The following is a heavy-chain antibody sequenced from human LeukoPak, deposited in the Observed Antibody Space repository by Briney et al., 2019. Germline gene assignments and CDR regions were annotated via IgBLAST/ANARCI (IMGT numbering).Heavy chain of an antibody. V-gene: IGHV3-23*01. CDR3: ARVLSGGSFWVPQYNWFDP. J-gene: IGHJ5*02. Sequence: GGSLRLSCAASGFTFSSYAMSWVRQAPGKGLEWVSAISGSGGSTYYADSAKGRFTISRDNSKNTLYLQMNSLRAEDTAVYYCARVLSGGSFWVPQYNWFDPWGQGTLVTVSS. CDR1: GFTFSSYA. D-gene: IGHD6-25*01. CDR2: ISGSGGST.